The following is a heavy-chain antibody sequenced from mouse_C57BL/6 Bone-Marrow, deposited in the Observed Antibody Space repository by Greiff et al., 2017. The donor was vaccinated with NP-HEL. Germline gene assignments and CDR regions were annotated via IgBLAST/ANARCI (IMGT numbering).Heavy chain of an antibody. Sequence: QVQLQQSGAELARPGASVKLSCKASGYTFTSYGISWVKQRTGQGLEWIGEIYPRSGNTYYNEKFKGKATLTADKSSSTAYMELRSLTSEDSAVYFCARRAQVYYYAMDYWGQGTSVTVSS. CDR1: GYTFTSYG. V-gene: IGHV1-81*01. CDR3: ARRAQVYYYAMDY. J-gene: IGHJ4*01. CDR2: IYPRSGNT. D-gene: IGHD3-2*02.